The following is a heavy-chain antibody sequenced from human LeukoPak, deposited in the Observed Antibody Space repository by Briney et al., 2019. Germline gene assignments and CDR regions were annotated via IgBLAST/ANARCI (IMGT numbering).Heavy chain of an antibody. Sequence: PGGSLRLSCAASGFTFSSYAMSWVRQAPGKGLEWIGEINHSGSTNYNPSLKSRVTISVDTSKNQFSLKLSSVTAADTAVYYCASPYGMDVWGQGTTVTVSS. CDR1: GFTFSSYA. V-gene: IGHV4-34*01. J-gene: IGHJ6*02. CDR3: ASPYGMDV. CDR2: INHSGST.